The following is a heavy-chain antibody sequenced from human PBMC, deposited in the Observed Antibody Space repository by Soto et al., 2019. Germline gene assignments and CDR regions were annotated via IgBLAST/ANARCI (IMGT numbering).Heavy chain of an antibody. V-gene: IGHV6-1*01. CDR3: ARTSRRITIFGVVIIPFDY. Sequence: PSQTLSLTCAISGDSVSSNSAAWNWIRQAPSRGLEWLGRTYYRSKWYNDYAVSVKSRITINPDTSKNQFSLQLNSVTPEDTAVSYCARTSRRITIFGVVIIPFDYWGQGTLVTVSS. CDR2: TYYRSKWYN. J-gene: IGHJ4*02. CDR1: GDSVSSNSAA. D-gene: IGHD3-3*01.